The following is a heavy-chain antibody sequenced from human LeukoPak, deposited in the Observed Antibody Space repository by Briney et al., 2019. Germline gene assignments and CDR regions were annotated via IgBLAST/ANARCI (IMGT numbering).Heavy chain of an antibody. J-gene: IGHJ6*02. Sequence: PSVKVSCKVSGGTFSSYTISWVRQAAGHGLEWMGRIIPILTIANYAQKFQGRVTITADKSTRPAYMELSSLRTEETAVDYCARGIAVAGMPSWYYGMDVWGQGTTVTVSS. CDR1: GGTFSSYT. CDR3: ARGIAVAGMPSWYYGMDV. D-gene: IGHD6-19*01. V-gene: IGHV1-69*02. CDR2: IIPILTIA.